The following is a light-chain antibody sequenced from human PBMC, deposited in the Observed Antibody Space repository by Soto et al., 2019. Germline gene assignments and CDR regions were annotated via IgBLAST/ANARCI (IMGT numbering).Light chain of an antibody. CDR2: ESS. J-gene: IGLJ3*02. CDR1: SNNIGNYNL. Sequence: QSVLTQPASVSGSPGQAITISCTGTSNNIGNYNLVSWYQLHPGKAPRLMIYESSQRPSGVSDRFSGSKSGNTASLTISGLQAEDEADYYCCSSSASGSTFDVLFGGGTQLTVL. V-gene: IGLV2-23*03. CDR3: CSSSASGSTFDVL.